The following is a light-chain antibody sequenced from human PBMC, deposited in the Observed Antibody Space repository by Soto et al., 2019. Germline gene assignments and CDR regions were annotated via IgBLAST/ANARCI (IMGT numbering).Light chain of an antibody. J-gene: IGKJ2*01. CDR1: QSVSSN. CDR2: GVS. V-gene: IGKV3D-15*01. Sequence: EIVMTQSPATLSVSPGERATLSCRASQSVSSNLAWYQQKPGQAPRLLISGVSSRAAGVPDRFSGSGSGTEFTLTVSSLQSEDFAVYYCQQYNNWPPEYTFGQGTKVDIK. CDR3: QQYNNWPPEYT.